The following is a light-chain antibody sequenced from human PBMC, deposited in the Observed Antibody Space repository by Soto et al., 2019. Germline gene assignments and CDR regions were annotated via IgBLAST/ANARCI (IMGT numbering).Light chain of an antibody. CDR1: QSISSY. V-gene: IGKV1-39*01. CDR3: QQSYSTPLT. CDR2: AAS. J-gene: IGKJ1*01. Sequence: DIQMTQSPSSLSASVGDRVTITCRASQSISSYLNWYQQKPGKAPKLMIHAASSCQSGVPSRFSVSGSGTDFTLTISSLQPEDFATYDCQQSYSTPLTFGQGTKVEIK.